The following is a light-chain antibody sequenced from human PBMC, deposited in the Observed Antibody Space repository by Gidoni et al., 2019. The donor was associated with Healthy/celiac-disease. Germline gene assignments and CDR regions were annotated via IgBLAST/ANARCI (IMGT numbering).Light chain of an antibody. CDR2: DVS. CDR3: SSYTSSSTNYV. Sequence: DVGGYNYVSWYQQHPGKAPKLMIYDVSNRPSGVSNRSSGSKSGNTASLTISGLQAEDEADYYCSSYTSSSTNYVFGTGTKVTVL. CDR1: DVGGYNY. J-gene: IGLJ1*01. V-gene: IGLV2-14*04.